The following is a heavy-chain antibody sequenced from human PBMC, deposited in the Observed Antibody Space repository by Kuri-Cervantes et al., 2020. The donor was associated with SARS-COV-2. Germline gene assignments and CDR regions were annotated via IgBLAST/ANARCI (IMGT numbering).Heavy chain of an antibody. D-gene: IGHD3-10*01. J-gene: IGHJ4*02. CDR1: GFSLSNSAVG. V-gene: IGHV2-5*02. CDR3: APRSIPMFRGSWDY. CDR2: IYWDDDK. Sequence: SGPTLVHPTQPLTVTFTFSGFSLSNSAVGVGWIRQPPGTALEWLALIYWDDDKRYSPSLKSRLTITKDTSNNQVVLTMTNMDPVDTATYYGAPRSIPMFRGSWDYWGQGTLVTVSS.